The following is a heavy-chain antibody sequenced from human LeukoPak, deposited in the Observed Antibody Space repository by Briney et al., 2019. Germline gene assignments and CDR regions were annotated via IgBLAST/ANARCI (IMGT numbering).Heavy chain of an antibody. J-gene: IGHJ4*02. CDR2: ISPNSGGT. Sequence: ASVKVSCKASGYTFTGYFMHWVRQAPGQGLEWMGWISPNSGGTNYAQKFQGRVTMTGDTSISTAYMELSGLRSDDTAVYYCARNYGGTSKDFDYWGQGTLVTDCS. V-gene: IGHV1-2*02. D-gene: IGHD4-23*01. CDR1: GYTFTGYF. CDR3: ARNYGGTSKDFDY.